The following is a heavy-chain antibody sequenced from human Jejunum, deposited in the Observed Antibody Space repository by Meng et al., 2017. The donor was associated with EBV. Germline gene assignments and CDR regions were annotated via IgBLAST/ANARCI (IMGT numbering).Heavy chain of an antibody. Sequence: QVQLWQPGAEVKKPGASVKISCRASGYTFTTYGIHWLRQAPGERLELMGWINTGNGDTLYAQKFQGRVTITRDTSANTVYMDLSSLLSEDTAMYYCARDERLGPYYFEYWGQGTLVTVSS. J-gene: IGHJ4*02. CDR3: ARDERLGPYYFEY. D-gene: IGHD1-1*01. CDR2: INTGNGDT. CDR1: GYTFTTYG. V-gene: IGHV1-3*04.